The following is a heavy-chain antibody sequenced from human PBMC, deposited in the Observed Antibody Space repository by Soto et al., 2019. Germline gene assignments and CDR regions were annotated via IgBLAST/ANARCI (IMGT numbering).Heavy chain of an antibody. D-gene: IGHD5-12*01. J-gene: IGHJ4*02. CDR3: AKGGIMLVATTFRFGY. Sequence: QVQLVESGGGVVQPGRSLRLSCAASGFTFSSYGMHWVRQAPGKGLEWVAVISYDGSNKYYADSVKGRFTISRDNSKKTLYLQMNSLRAEDTAVYYCAKGGIMLVATTFRFGYWGQGTLVTVSS. CDR1: GFTFSSYG. CDR2: ISYDGSNK. V-gene: IGHV3-30*18.